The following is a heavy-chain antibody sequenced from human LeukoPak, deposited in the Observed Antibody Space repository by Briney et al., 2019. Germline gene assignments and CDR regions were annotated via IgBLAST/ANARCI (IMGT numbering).Heavy chain of an antibody. V-gene: IGHV4-61*02. Sequence: PSETLSLTCTVSGGSISSGDYYWSWVRQPPGKGLEWIGRIYTSGSTNYNPSLKSRVTMSVDTSKNQFSLKLSSVTAADTAVYYCARDPNVYYDFWSGYYGNAWFDPWGQGTLVTVSS. CDR1: GGSISSGDYY. J-gene: IGHJ5*02. CDR3: ARDPNVYYDFWSGYYGNAWFDP. D-gene: IGHD3-3*01. CDR2: IYTSGST.